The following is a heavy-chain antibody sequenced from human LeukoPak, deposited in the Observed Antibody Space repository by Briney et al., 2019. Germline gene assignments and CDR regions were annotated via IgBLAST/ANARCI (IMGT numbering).Heavy chain of an antibody. D-gene: IGHD3-9*01. CDR3: ARVTGYMIEDYFDY. Sequence: SQTLSLTCTVSGGSISSGGYYWTWIRQPAGKGLEWIGYIYYSGSTNYNPSLKSRVTISVDTSKNQFSLKLRSVTAADTAVYYCARVTGYMIEDYFDYWGQGILVTVSS. CDR1: GGSISSGGYY. J-gene: IGHJ4*02. V-gene: IGHV4-61*10. CDR2: IYYSGST.